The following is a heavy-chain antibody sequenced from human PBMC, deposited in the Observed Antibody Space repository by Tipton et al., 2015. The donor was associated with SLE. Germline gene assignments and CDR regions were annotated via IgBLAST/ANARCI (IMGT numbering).Heavy chain of an antibody. J-gene: IGHJ4*02. CDR2: IYHSGST. D-gene: IGHD1-26*01. V-gene: IGHV4-59*08. Sequence: TLSLTCTVSGGSISSYYWSWIRQPPGKGLEWIGYIYHSGSTNSNPSLKSRVTISVDTSKNQFSLKLRSVTAADTAVYYCARSVGATRGADYWGPGTLVTVSS. CDR1: GGSISSYY. CDR3: ARSVGATRGADY.